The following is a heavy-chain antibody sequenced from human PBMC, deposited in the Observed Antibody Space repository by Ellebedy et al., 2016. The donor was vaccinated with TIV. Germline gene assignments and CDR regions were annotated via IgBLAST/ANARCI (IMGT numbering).Heavy chain of an antibody. CDR1: GFTFDDYA. J-gene: IGHJ4*02. V-gene: IGHV3-9*01. D-gene: IGHD3-22*01. Sequence: SLKISXAASGFTFDDYAMHWVRQAPGKGLEWVSGISWNSGSISYADSVKGRFTISRDNAKNSLYLQMNSLRAEDTALYYCAKTSYYYDSSGKFLDYWGQGTLVTVSS. CDR2: ISWNSGSI. CDR3: AKTSYYYDSSGKFLDY.